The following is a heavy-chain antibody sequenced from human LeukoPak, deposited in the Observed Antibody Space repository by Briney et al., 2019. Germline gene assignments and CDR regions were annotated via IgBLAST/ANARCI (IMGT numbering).Heavy chain of an antibody. CDR3: ARAATVTGIDY. CDR2: INPNSGGT. Sequence: ASVKVSCKASGYTFTGYYMHWVRQAPGQGLEWMGWINPNSGGTNYAQNFQGRVTMTRDTSISTAYMELSRLRSDDTAVYYCARAATVTGIDYWGQGTLLSVSS. J-gene: IGHJ4*02. CDR1: GYTFTGYY. V-gene: IGHV1-2*02. D-gene: IGHD4-17*01.